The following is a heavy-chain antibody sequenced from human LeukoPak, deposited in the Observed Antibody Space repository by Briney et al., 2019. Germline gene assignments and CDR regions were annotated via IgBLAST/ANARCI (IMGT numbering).Heavy chain of an antibody. J-gene: IGHJ4*02. CDR2: IYTSGST. CDR1: GGSIRSSY. Sequence: SETLSLTCTVSGGSIRSSYWSWFRQPAGKGLEWIGRIYTSGSTNYNPPLKSRVTMSLDTSKNHFSLNLRSVTAADTAVYFCATDDYDSAVYSYWGQGTLAPVSS. CDR3: ATDDYDSAVYSY. V-gene: IGHV4-4*07. D-gene: IGHD3-22*01.